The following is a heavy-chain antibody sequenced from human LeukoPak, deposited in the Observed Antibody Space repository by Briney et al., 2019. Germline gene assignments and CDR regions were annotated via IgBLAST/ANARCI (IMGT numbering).Heavy chain of an antibody. J-gene: IGHJ4*02. CDR3: ARGPYSSSWYEGYYFDY. CDR1: AFTFSSYW. Sequence: GGSLRLSCAASAFTFSSYWMSRVRQAPGKGLEWVANIKQDGSEKYYVDSVKGRFTISRDNAKNSLYLQMNSLRAEDTAVYYCARGPYSSSWYEGYYFDYWGQGTLVTVSS. D-gene: IGHD6-13*01. V-gene: IGHV3-7*03. CDR2: IKQDGSEK.